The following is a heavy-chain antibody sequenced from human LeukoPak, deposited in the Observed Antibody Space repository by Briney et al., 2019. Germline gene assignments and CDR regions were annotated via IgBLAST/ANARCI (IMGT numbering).Heavy chain of an antibody. D-gene: IGHD5-18*01. CDR2: IYYSGST. CDR1: GGSISSYY. CDR3: ARIPVDTAMVDY. V-gene: IGHV4-59*08. J-gene: IGHJ4*02. Sequence: SETLSLTCTVSGGSISSYYWSWIRQPPGKGLEWIGYIYYSGSTNYNPSLKSRVTISVDTSKNQFSLKLSSVTAADTAVYYCARIPVDTAMVDYWGQGTLVTVSS.